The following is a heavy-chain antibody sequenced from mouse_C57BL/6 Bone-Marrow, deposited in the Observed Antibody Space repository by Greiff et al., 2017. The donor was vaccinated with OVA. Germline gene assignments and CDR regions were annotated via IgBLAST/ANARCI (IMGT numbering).Heavy chain of an antibody. CDR3: ARWDYYGSSSWFAY. CDR1: GYTFTDYY. D-gene: IGHD1-1*01. J-gene: IGHJ3*01. V-gene: IGHV1-75*01. CDR2: IFPGSGST. Sequence: VQLQQSGPELVKPGASVKISCKASGYTFTDYYINWVKQRPGQGLEWIGWIFPGSGSTYYNEKFKGKATLTVDKSSSTAYMLLSSLTSEDSAVYFCARWDYYGSSSWFAYWGQGTLVTVSA.